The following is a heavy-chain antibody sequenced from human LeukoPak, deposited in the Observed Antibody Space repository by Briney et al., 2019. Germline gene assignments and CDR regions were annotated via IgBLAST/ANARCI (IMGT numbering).Heavy chain of an antibody. V-gene: IGHV5-51*01. CDR1: EYSFTSYW. J-gene: IGHJ4*02. D-gene: IGHD6-13*01. CDR3: ARSAGSSSSWEFDY. Sequence: GESLKISCKGSEYSFTSYWIGWVRQMPGKGLEWMGIIYSGDSETRYSPSFQGQVTSSAVKSINTAYLQWGSLKASDTAMYYCARSAGSSSSWEFDYWGQGTLVTVSS. CDR2: IYSGDSET.